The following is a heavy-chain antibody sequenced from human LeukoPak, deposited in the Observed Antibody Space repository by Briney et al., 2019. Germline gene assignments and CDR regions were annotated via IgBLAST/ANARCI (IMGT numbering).Heavy chain of an antibody. Sequence: PSETLSLTYTVSGDSISSGSYCWSWIRQPAGEGLEWIGRIYSSGRTHYSPSLKSRVAISVDTSKNRFSLRLSSVTAADTAVYYCARVVLRRKAYYYGSGSSYYFDYWGQGTLVTVSS. CDR1: GDSISSGSYC. V-gene: IGHV4-61*02. CDR2: IYSSGRT. J-gene: IGHJ4*02. D-gene: IGHD3-10*01. CDR3: ARVVLRRKAYYYGSGSSYYFDY.